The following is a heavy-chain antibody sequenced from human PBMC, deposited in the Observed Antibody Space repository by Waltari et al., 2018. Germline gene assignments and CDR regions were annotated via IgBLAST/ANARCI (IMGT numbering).Heavy chain of an antibody. CDR1: GYSFTSYW. J-gene: IGHJ4*02. CDR3: ARGTLEATDPEDFDS. CDR2: IYPGDADT. D-gene: IGHD5-12*01. Sequence: EVQLVQSGAEVTKPGESLKISCKGSGYSFTSYWIGWASQMPGKGLEWMGIIYPGDADTRYKPSFEGQVTISADKSISTAYLQWSSLKASDTAMYYCARGTLEATDPEDFDSWGRGTLVTVSS. V-gene: IGHV5-51*01.